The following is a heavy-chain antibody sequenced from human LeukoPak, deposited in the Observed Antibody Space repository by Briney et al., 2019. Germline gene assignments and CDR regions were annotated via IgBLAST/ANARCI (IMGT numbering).Heavy chain of an antibody. Sequence: GGSLRLSCAASGFTFSSYAMNWVRQAPGKGLEWVSYISSSSSTIYYADSVKGRFTISGDNAKNSLYLQMNSLRDEDTAVYYCARTCSGGSCYHDYWGQGTLVTVSS. V-gene: IGHV3-48*02. J-gene: IGHJ4*02. CDR3: ARTCSGGSCYHDY. CDR1: GFTFSSYA. CDR2: ISSSSSTI. D-gene: IGHD2-15*01.